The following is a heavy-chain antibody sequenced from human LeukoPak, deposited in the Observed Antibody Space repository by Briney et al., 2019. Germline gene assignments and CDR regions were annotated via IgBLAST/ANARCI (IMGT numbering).Heavy chain of an antibody. CDR3: ATLNYDSD. Sequence: SVKVSCKASGDTFSSYAISWVRQAPGQGLEWMGGIIPIIGTTNYAQKFQGRVTMTTDTSTSTAYMELRSLRSDDTAVYYCATLNYDSDWGQGTLVTVSS. V-gene: IGHV1-69*05. J-gene: IGHJ4*02. D-gene: IGHD3-22*01. CDR1: GDTFSSYA. CDR2: IIPIIGTT.